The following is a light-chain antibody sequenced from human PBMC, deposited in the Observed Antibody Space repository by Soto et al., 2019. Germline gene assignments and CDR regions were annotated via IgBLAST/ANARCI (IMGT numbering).Light chain of an antibody. CDR2: LNNDGSH. CDR1: SGHSTYA. V-gene: IGLV4-69*01. J-gene: IGLJ2*01. Sequence: QAVLTQSPSASASLGASVKLTCTLSSGHSTYAIAWYQQQPEKGPRYLIKLNNDGSHIKGDGIPDRFSGSSSGAERYLTISSLQSEDEADYYCQTWVTGFRIFGGGTKVTVL. CDR3: QTWVTGFRI.